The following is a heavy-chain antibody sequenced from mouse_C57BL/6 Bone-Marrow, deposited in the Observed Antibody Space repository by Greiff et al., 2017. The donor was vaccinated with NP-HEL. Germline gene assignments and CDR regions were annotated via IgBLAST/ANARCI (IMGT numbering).Heavy chain of an antibody. CDR3: ARMGDGYFYYAMDY. CDR2: IYPGSGST. V-gene: IGHV1-55*01. CDR1: GYTFTRYW. D-gene: IGHD2-3*01. Sequence: VQLQQPGAELVKPGASVKMSCKASGYTFTRYWITWVKQGPGQGLEWIGDIYPGSGSTNYNEKFTSQATLTVDPTTSTAYMQLSCLTSEDSAVYYCARMGDGYFYYAMDYWGQGTSVTVSS. J-gene: IGHJ4*01.